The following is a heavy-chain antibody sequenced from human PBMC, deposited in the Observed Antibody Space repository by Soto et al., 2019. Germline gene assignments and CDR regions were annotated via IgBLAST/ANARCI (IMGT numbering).Heavy chain of an antibody. CDR1: GGTFSSHV. CDR2: IMPIIGTA. V-gene: IGHV1-69*01. D-gene: IGHD3-22*01. CDR3: AMDLVFRDGNISPLAY. Sequence: QVQLVQSGAEVKKPGSSVKVCCKASGGTFSSHVFNWVRQAPGQGLEWMGGIMPIIGTANYAQKFQGRVTIPADESTSTAYMELSSLRSEDTAVYYCAMDLVFRDGNISPLAYWGQGTLATVS. J-gene: IGHJ4*02.